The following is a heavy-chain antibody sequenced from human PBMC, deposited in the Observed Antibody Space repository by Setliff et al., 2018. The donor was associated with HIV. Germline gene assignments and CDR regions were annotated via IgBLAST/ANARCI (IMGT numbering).Heavy chain of an antibody. D-gene: IGHD3-16*01. CDR3: ARWGEPAHKAFDV. CDR1: GDSVNDRSYF. V-gene: IGHV4-39*01. Sequence: SETLSLTCTVSGDSVNDRSYFWGWIRQPPGKGLEWIGTFYYNGDSRYNPSLKSRLTISVDTSKNQFSLKLSSVTATDTAVYYCARWGEPAHKAFDVWGQGTTVTVSS. J-gene: IGHJ3*01. CDR2: FYYNGDS.